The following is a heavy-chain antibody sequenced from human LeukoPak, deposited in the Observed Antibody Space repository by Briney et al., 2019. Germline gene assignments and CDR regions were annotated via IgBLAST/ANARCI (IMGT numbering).Heavy chain of an antibody. D-gene: IGHD1-1*01. CDR3: VTYGSPWNRVDH. J-gene: IGHJ4*02. Sequence: PGGSLRLSCAASGFTFSLYDMNWVRRAPGKGLEWVASMSSSTTHINYADSVNGRFTISRDNTNNLLFLQMNSVRAEDTAVYYCVTYGSPWNRVDHWGQGTLVTVSS. CDR1: GFTFSLYD. V-gene: IGHV3-21*01. CDR2: MSSSTTHI.